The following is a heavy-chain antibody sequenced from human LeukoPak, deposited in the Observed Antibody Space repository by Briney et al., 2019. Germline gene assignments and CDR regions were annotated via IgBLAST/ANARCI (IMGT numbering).Heavy chain of an antibody. V-gene: IGHV3-23*01. D-gene: IGHD3-22*01. CDR3: AKDPPPITMIVVADQGY. J-gene: IGHJ4*02. Sequence: GGSLRLSCAASGFTFSSYAMSWVRQAPGKGLEWASAISGSGGSTYYADSVKGRFTISRDNSKNTLYLQMNSLRAEDTAVYYCAKDPPPITMIVVADQGYWGQGTLVTVSS. CDR2: ISGSGGST. CDR1: GFTFSSYA.